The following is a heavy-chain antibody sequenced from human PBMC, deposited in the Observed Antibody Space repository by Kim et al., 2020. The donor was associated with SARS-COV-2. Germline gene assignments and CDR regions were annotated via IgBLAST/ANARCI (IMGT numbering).Heavy chain of an antibody. J-gene: IGHJ5*02. CDR3: ARDHIAARPGWFDP. CDR2: ISIYNGDT. D-gene: IGHD6-6*01. CDR1: GYTFTTYA. Sequence: ASVKVSCRASGYTFTTYAINWVRQAPGQGLEWMGWISIYNGDTNFAQKFQGRVTMTTDTSTSTAYMELRSLRSDDTAGYYCARDHIAARPGWFDPWGQGT. V-gene: IGHV1-18*01.